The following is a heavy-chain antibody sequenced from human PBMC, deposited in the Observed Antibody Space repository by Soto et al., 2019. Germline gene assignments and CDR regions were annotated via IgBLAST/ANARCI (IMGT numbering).Heavy chain of an antibody. CDR3: ARSMGLGWLVPGDY. V-gene: IGHV3-30-3*01. D-gene: IGHD6-19*01. J-gene: IGHJ4*02. Sequence: GGSMRLSCAASGFTFSSYAMHWVRQAPGKGLERVAVISYDGSNKYYADSVKGRFTISRDNSKNTLYLQMNSLRAEDTAVYYCARSMGLGWLVPGDYWGQGTLVTVSS. CDR1: GFTFSSYA. CDR2: ISYDGSNK.